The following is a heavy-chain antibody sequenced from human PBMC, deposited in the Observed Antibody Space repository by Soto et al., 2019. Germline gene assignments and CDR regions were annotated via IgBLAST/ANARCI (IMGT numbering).Heavy chain of an antibody. V-gene: IGHV1-46*01. CDR1: GYTFTSYC. Sequence: GASVKVSCKASGYTFTSYCMHWVRQAPGQGLEWMGIINPSGGSTSYAQKFQGRVTMTRDTSTSTVYMELSSLRSEDTAVYYCAREKDSRGYYYSRRTGYYFDYWGQGTLVTVSS. D-gene: IGHD3-22*01. CDR3: AREKDSRGYYYSRRTGYYFDY. J-gene: IGHJ4*02. CDR2: INPSGGST.